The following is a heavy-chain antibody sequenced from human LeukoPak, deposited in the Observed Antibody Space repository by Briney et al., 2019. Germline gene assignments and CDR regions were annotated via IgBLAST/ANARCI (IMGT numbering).Heavy chain of an antibody. CDR2: INHNGNVN. J-gene: IGHJ4*02. V-gene: IGHV3-7*03. Sequence: GGSLRLSCAASGFTFSSYWMNWARQAPGKGLEWVASINHNGNVNYYVDSVKGRFSISRDNTKGSLFLQLNSLRAEDTAVYYCARGSRITIYYWGQGTLVTVSS. D-gene: IGHD3-3*01. CDR3: ARGSRITIYY. CDR1: GFTFSSYW.